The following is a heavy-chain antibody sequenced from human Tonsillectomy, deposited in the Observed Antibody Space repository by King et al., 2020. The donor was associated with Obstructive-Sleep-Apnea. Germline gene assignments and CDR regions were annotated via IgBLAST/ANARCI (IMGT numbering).Heavy chain of an antibody. Sequence: VQLVESGGGLVQPGGSLRLSCAASGFTFSSYDMHWVRQATGKGLEWVSAIGTSGDTYYPGSVKGLFTISREKAKNSLYLQMNSLRAGDTAVYYCARGAPYYDSSGYYSFDYWGQGTLVTVSS. D-gene: IGHD3-22*01. J-gene: IGHJ4*02. V-gene: IGHV3-13*01. CDR2: IGTSGDT. CDR1: GFTFSSYD. CDR3: ARGAPYYDSSGYYSFDY.